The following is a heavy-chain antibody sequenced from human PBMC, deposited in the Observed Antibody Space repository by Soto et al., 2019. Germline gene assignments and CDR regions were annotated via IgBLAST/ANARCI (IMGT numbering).Heavy chain of an antibody. Sequence: EVQLLESGGGLVQPGGSLRLSCAASGFTFSSYAMSWVRQAPGKGLEWVSAISGSGGSTYYADSVKGRFTISRDNSKNTLYLQMNSLTAEDTAVYYCAKELQYAGNWFDLWGQVSLVSVSS. D-gene: IGHD4-4*01. CDR1: GFTFSSYA. CDR2: ISGSGGST. J-gene: IGHJ5*02. CDR3: AKELQYAGNWFDL. V-gene: IGHV3-23*01.